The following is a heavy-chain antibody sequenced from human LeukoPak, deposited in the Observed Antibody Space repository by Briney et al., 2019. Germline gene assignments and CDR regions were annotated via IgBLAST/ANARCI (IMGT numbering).Heavy chain of an antibody. J-gene: IGHJ5*02. CDR2: INHSGST. CDR3: ARDPRWLTPDCTSTSCYENYFDP. CDR1: GGSFSGYY. D-gene: IGHD2-2*01. Sequence: SETLSLTCAVYGGSFSGYYWSWIRQPPGKGLEWIGEINHSGSTNYNPSLKSRVTISVDTSNNHFSLRLSSVTAADTAVYYCARDPRWLTPDCTSTSCYENYFDPWGQGTLVTVSS. V-gene: IGHV4-34*01.